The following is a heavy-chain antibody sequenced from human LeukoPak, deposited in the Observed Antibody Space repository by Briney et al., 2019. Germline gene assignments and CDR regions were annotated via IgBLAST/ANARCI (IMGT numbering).Heavy chain of an antibody. CDR2: IYYSGST. J-gene: IGHJ6*02. CDR1: GGSISSYY. V-gene: IGHV4-59*08. Sequence: SETLSLTCTVSGGSISSYYWSWIRQPPGKGPEWIGYIYYSGSTNYNPSLKSRVTISVDTSKNQFSLKLSSVTAADTAVYYCARHRRDMDVWGQGTTVTVSS. CDR3: ARHRRDMDV.